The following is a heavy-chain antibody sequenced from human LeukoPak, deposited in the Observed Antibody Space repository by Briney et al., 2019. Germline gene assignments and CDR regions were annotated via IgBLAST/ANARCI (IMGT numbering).Heavy chain of an antibody. CDR1: GGSISSSSYY. Sequence: SETLSLTCTVSGGSISSSSYYWGWIRQPPGKGLEWIGSIYYSGSTYYNPSLKSRVTISVDTSKNQFSLKLSSVTAADTAVYSCASKYYSGYFDYWGQGTLVTVSS. V-gene: IGHV4-39*01. CDR3: ASKYYSGYFDY. D-gene: IGHD3-10*01. CDR2: IYYSGST. J-gene: IGHJ4*02.